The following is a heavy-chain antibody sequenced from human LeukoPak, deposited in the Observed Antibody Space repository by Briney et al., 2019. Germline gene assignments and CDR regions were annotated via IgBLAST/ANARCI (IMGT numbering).Heavy chain of an antibody. Sequence: ASVKVSCKASGYTFTDYYIHWVRQAPGQGLEWMGWINPNSGGTNYAQKFQGRVTTTRDTSINTAYMELSSLRSDDTAVYYCARDPPGGGSYEYWGQGTLVTVSS. CDR3: ARDPPGGGSYEY. D-gene: IGHD3-16*01. CDR1: GYTFTDYY. J-gene: IGHJ4*02. V-gene: IGHV1-2*02. CDR2: INPNSGGT.